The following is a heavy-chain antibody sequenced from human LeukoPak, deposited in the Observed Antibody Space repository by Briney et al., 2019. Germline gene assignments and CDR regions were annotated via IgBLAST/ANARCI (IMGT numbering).Heavy chain of an antibody. CDR1: GYSITSGYN. J-gene: IGHJ4*02. CDR3: VRYCSSTTCYTRAVDY. V-gene: IGHV4-38-2*02. CDR2: IYHSGSA. D-gene: IGHD2-2*02. Sequence: SETLSLTCTVSGYSITSGYNWAWIRQPPGKVLEWIGSIYHSGSAYHNPSLKSRVTISVDTSKNQFSLKLSSVTAADTAVYYCVRYCSSTTCYTRAVDYWGQGNLVTVSS.